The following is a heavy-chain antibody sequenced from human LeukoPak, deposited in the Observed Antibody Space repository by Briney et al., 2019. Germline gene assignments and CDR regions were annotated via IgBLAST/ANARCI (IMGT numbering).Heavy chain of an antibody. D-gene: IGHD3-3*01. CDR1: GGSISSYY. J-gene: IGHJ6*02. CDR3: ARGYYDFWSGYFAGGFMDV. CDR2: IYYSGST. Sequence: SETPSLTCTVSGGSISSYYWSWIRQPPGKGLEWIGYIYYSGSTNYNPSLKSRVTISVDTSKNQFSLKLSSVTAADTAVYYCARGYYDFWSGYFAGGFMDVWGQGTTVTVSS. V-gene: IGHV4-59*01.